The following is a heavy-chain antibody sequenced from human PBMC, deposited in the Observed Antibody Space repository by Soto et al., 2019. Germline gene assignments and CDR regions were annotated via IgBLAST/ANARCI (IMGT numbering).Heavy chain of an antibody. CDR2: IKSKTDGGTT. D-gene: IGHD5-18*01. CDR1: GFTFSNAW. CDR3: TTGVGYGQFDY. J-gene: IGHJ4*02. Sequence: SLRLSCAASGFTFSNAWMNWVRQAPGKGLEWVGRIKSKTDGGTTDYAAPVKGRFTISRDDSKNTLYLQMNSLKTEDTAVYCCTTGVGYGQFDYWGQGTLVTVSS. V-gene: IGHV3-15*07.